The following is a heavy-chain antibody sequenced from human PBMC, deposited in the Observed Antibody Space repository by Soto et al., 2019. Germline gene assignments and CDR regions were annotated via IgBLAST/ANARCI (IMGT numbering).Heavy chain of an antibody. Sequence: SETLSLTCTVSGASLNSGDYYWNWIRQPPGKGLEWIGYISYIRGTNYDPSLKSRVTISVDTSKNQFSLKLSSVTAADTAVYYCARDFDIWGQGTTVTVSS. CDR3: ARDFDI. CDR1: GASLNSGDYY. J-gene: IGHJ3*02. V-gene: IGHV4-30-4*01. CDR2: ISYIRGT.